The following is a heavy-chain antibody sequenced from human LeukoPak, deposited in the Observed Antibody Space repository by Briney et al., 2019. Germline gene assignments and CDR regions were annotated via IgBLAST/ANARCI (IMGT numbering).Heavy chain of an antibody. CDR3: AGIAVAGTYY. V-gene: IGHV4-39*07. CDR2: IYYSGST. D-gene: IGHD6-19*01. J-gene: IGHJ4*02. Sequence: PSETLSLTCTVSGGSISSSSCYWGWIRQPPGKGLEWIGSIYYSGSTYYNPSLKSRVTISVDTSKNQFSLKLSSVTAADTAVYYCAGIAVAGTYYWGQGTLVTVSS. CDR1: GGSISSSSCY.